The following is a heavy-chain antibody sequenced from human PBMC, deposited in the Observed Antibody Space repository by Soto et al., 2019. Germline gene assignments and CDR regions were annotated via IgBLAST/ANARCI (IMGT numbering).Heavy chain of an antibody. V-gene: IGHV4-59*01. D-gene: IGHD6-6*01. Sequence: LSLTWTVSGGSISSYYWSWIRQPPGKGLEWIGYIYYSGSTNYNPSLKSRVTISVDTSKNQFSLKLSSVTAADTAVYYCARAAEYSSSSGIYYYYYGMDVWGQGTTVTVSS. CDR2: IYYSGST. J-gene: IGHJ6*02. CDR3: ARAAEYSSSSGIYYYYYGMDV. CDR1: GGSISSYY.